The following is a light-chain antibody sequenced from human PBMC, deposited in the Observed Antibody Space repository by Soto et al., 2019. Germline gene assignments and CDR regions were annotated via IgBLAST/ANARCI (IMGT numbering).Light chain of an antibody. CDR2: AAS. Sequence: EIVLTQSPGTLSLSPGERATLSCRASQSVSSTYLAWYQQKPGQPPRLLIYAASSRATGIPDRFSGTGSGTDFTFTISRLEPEDFAVYYCQQYDNSLYTFGPGTKLEIK. V-gene: IGKV3-20*01. J-gene: IGKJ2*01. CDR3: QQYDNSLYT. CDR1: QSVSSTY.